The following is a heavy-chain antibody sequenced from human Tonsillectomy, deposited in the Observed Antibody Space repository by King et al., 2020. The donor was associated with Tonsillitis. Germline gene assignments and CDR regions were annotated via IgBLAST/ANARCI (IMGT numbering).Heavy chain of an antibody. CDR2: IYYSGST. CDR3: ATRRINSGSMAAFDY. D-gene: IGHD3-10*01. Sequence: QLQLQESGPGLVKPSETLSLTCTVSGGSISSSSYYWGWIRQPPGKGLEWIGSIYYSGSTYYNPSLKSRVTISVDTSKNQFSLKLSSVTAADTAVYYCATRRINSGSMAAFDYWGQGTLVTVSS. V-gene: IGHV4-39*01. CDR1: GGSISSSSYY. J-gene: IGHJ4*02.